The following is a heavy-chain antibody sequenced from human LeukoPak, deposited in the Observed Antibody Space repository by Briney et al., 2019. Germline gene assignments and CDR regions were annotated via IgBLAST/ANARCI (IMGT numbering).Heavy chain of an antibody. V-gene: IGHV4-34*01. CDR1: GGSFSGYY. J-gene: IGHJ4*02. Sequence: SETLSLTCAVYGGSFSGYYWSWIRQPPGKGLEWIGEINHSGSTNYNPSLKSRVTISVDTSKNQFSLKLSSVTAADTAVYYCARGPRRAQNLPYGDYEGSKAFDYWGQGTLVTVSS. CDR2: INHSGST. D-gene: IGHD4-17*01. CDR3: ARGPRRAQNLPYGDYEGSKAFDY.